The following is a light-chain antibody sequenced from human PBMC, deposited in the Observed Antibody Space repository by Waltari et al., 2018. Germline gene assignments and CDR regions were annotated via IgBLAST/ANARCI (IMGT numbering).Light chain of an antibody. J-gene: IGKJ1*01. CDR2: AAS. CDR3: QNHERLPAM. Sequence: IAFTQSPGTLSSSPGERATLSCRASQTISRYLAWYQQKPGQAPRRLIYAASSRATGIPDRFSGSGSGTDFSLTISRLEPEDCAVYYCQNHERLPAMFGQGTKVEIK. CDR1: QTISRY. V-gene: IGKV3-20*01.